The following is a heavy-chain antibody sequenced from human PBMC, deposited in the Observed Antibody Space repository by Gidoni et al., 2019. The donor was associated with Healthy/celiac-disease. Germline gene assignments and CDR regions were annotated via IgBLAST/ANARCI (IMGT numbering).Heavy chain of an antibody. V-gene: IGHV4-34*01. CDR1: GPSFSGYY. D-gene: IGHD3-22*01. CDR3: ARGRYHDSSGFPY. Sequence: QVQLQQWGAGLLKPSETLSLTCAMSGPSFSGYYWSWIRQSPGRGLEWIADITPTGSTNYKPSLRSRVTISVDASKNQFSLQLRSVTAADTAVYYCARGRYHDSSGFPYWGQGTLVTVSS. J-gene: IGHJ4*02. CDR2: ITPTGST.